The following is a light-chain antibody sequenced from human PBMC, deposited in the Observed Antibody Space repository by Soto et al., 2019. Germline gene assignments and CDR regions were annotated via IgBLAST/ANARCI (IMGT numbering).Light chain of an antibody. CDR2: DAS. CDR3: QQRYSWPLT. Sequence: EIVLTQSPAALSLSPRGRTTLYCRVSQSINIYLAWYQQKLGQATWLLIYDASIRATGIPARFSGSGSETDFTLTISRLEPEDFGVYYCQQRYSWPLTFGGGTKVDIK. J-gene: IGKJ4*01. CDR1: QSINIY. V-gene: IGKV3-11*01.